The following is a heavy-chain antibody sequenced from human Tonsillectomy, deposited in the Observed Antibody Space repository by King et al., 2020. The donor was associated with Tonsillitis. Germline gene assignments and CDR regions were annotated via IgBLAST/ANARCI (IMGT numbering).Heavy chain of an antibody. V-gene: IGHV4-31*03. J-gene: IGHJ6*02. CDR1: GGSISSGGYY. D-gene: IGHD4-17*01. CDR3: ARDMVTTVTRYYYYGMDV. Sequence: QLQESGPGLVKPSQTLSLTCTVSGGSISSGGYYWSWIRQHPGKGLEWIVYIYYSGSTYYNPSLKFRVTISVDTSKNQFSLKLGSVTAADTAVYYCARDMVTTVTRYYYYGMDVWGQGTTVTVSS. CDR2: IYYSGST.